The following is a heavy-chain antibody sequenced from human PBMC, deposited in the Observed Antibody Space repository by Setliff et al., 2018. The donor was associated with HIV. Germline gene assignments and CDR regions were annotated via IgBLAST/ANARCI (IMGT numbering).Heavy chain of an antibody. D-gene: IGHD2-21*01. CDR2: INHSGNT. V-gene: IGHV4-34*01. CDR3: ARLGIANAPDDY. J-gene: IGHJ4*02. CDR1: GGSFTGYY. Sequence: SETLSLTCAVYGGSFTGYYWTWIRQTPGKGLEWIGEINHSGNTNYNPSLKSRLTISIDTSKKHFSLNLRSVTAADTAVYYCARLGIANAPDDYWGQGTLVTVSS.